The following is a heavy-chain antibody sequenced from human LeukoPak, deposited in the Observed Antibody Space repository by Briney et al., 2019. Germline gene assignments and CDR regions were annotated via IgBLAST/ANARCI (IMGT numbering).Heavy chain of an antibody. D-gene: IGHD6-19*01. J-gene: IGHJ6*02. Sequence: PGGSLRLSCAASGFTVSSNYMSWVRQAPGKGLEWGSVIYSGGSTYYSDSVKGRFTISRDNSKNTLYLQMNSLRAEDTAVYYCARDVGAVAGSGDLDYYYGMDVWGQGTTVTVSS. CDR1: GFTVSSNY. CDR2: IYSGGST. CDR3: ARDVGAVAGSGDLDYYYGMDV. V-gene: IGHV3-66*01.